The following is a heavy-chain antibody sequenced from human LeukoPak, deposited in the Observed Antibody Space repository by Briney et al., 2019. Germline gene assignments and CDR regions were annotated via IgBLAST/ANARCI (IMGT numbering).Heavy chain of an antibody. CDR2: IYYSGST. CDR3: ARLRYYGSGSYYLFLGGYYFDY. Sequence: SETLSLTCTVSGGSISSSNYYWGWIRQPPGKGLEWIGSIYYSGSTYYSPSLKSRVTISVDTSKNQFSLKLSSVTAADTAVYYCARLRYYGSGSYYLFLGGYYFDYWGQGTLVTVSS. V-gene: IGHV4-39*01. D-gene: IGHD3-10*01. J-gene: IGHJ4*02. CDR1: GGSISSSNYY.